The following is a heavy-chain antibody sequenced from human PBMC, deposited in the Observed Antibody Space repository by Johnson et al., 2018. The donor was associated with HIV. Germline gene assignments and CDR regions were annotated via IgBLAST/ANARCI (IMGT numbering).Heavy chain of an antibody. CDR3: ARDPFYYDSSDAFDI. D-gene: IGHD3-22*01. Sequence: VQLVESGGGVVRPGGSLRLSCVGSGFIFDDYNMSWVRQATGKGLEWVSSIGTAGDTYYPGSVKVRFTISRENAKNSLYLQMNSLRAEDTAVYYCARDPFYYDSSDAFDIWGQGTMVTVSS. J-gene: IGHJ3*02. CDR2: IGTAGDT. CDR1: GFIFDDYN. V-gene: IGHV3-13*01.